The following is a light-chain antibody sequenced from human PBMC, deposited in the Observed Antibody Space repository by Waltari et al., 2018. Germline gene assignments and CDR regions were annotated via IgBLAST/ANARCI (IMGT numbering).Light chain of an antibody. V-gene: IGKV3-20*01. CDR2: DAS. CDR3: QQYSSSAPWT. Sequence: DIVLTQSPGTLSLSPGERATLSCRASQPISRNYLALYQQKPGQAPRLLIYDASSRTTGITDSFSGSGSGADFTLTSSRLEPEDFAVYYCQQYSSSAPWTFGQGTKVEIK. CDR1: QPISRNY. J-gene: IGKJ1*01.